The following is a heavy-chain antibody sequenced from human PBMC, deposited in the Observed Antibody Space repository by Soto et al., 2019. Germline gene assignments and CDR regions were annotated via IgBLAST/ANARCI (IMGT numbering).Heavy chain of an antibody. V-gene: IGHV4-31*03. D-gene: IGHD3-10*01. Sequence: QVQLQESGPGLVKPSQTLSLTCTVSGGSISSGGYYWSWIRQHPGKGLEWIGYIYYSGSTYYNPSLKSRVTISVDTSKNQFSLKLSSVTAADTAVYYCARDAQGRVRHAFDIWGQGTMVTVSS. J-gene: IGHJ3*02. CDR2: IYYSGST. CDR1: GGSISSGGYY. CDR3: ARDAQGRVRHAFDI.